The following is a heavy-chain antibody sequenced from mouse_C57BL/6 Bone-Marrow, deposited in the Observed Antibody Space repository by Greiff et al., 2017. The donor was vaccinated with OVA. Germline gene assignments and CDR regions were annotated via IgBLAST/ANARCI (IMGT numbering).Heavy chain of an antibody. V-gene: IGHV1-82*01. CDR2: IYPGDGDT. Sequence: QVQLKQSGPELVKPGASVKISCKASGYAFSSSWMNWVQQRPGKGLEWIGRIYPGDGDTNYNGKFTGKATLTADKSSSTAYMQLSSLTSEDSAVYFCARIYYYGSSPAMDYWGQGTSVTVSS. J-gene: IGHJ4*01. D-gene: IGHD1-1*01. CDR1: GYAFSSSW. CDR3: ARIYYYGSSPAMDY.